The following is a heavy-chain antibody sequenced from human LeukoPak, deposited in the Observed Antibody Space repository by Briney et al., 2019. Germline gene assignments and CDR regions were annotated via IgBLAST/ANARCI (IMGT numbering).Heavy chain of an antibody. CDR2: IYYSGSN. CDR1: GRSISSHY. J-gene: IGHJ4*02. D-gene: IGHD4-17*01. Sequence: PSETLSLTCTVSGRSISSHYWSWIRQPPGKGLEWIGYIYYSGSNNYNPSLKSRVTISVDTPKNQFSLKLSSVTAADTAVYYCARIDYGDLEFYFDYWGQGTLVTVSS. V-gene: IGHV4-59*11. CDR3: ARIDYGDLEFYFDY.